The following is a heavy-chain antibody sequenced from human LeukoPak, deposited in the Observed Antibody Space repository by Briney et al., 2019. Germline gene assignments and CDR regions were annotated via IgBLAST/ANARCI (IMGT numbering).Heavy chain of an antibody. V-gene: IGHV3-23*01. CDR3: AKVIGYSYGCVDY. Sequence: GGSLRLSCAASGFTFSSYAMSWVRQAPGKGLEWVAAISGSGGSTYYADSVKGRFTISRDNSKNTLYVQMNSLRAEDTAVYYCAKVIGYSYGCVDYWGQGTLVTVSS. D-gene: IGHD5-18*01. J-gene: IGHJ4*02. CDR1: GFTFSSYA. CDR2: ISGSGGST.